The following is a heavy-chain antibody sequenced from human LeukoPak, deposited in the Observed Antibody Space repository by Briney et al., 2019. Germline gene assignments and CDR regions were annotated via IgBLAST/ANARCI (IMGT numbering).Heavy chain of an antibody. CDR1: GGSISSTYY. J-gene: IGHJ6*03. Sequence: SETLSLTCTVSGGSISSTYYWDWIRQPPGKGLEWIGSIYYSGTTYYNPSLKSRVTISVDTSKNQLSLKLSSVTAADTAVYYCARGKNTYYYYMDVWGKGTTVTVSS. CDR2: IYYSGTT. CDR3: ARGKNTYYYYMDV. V-gene: IGHV4-39*07.